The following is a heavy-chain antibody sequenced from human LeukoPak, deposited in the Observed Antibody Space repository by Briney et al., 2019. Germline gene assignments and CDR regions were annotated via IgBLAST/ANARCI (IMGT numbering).Heavy chain of an antibody. CDR2: IYPGDSDT. J-gene: IGHJ4*02. D-gene: IGHD3-10*01. CDR3: ARGLYGSGSYHPFDY. Sequence: GESLKISCKGSGYSFTSYWIGWVRQMPGKGLEWMGIIYPGDSDTRYSPSFQGQVTISADKSISTAYLQWSSLKASDTAMYYCARGLYGSGSYHPFDYWGQGTLVTVSS. CDR1: GYSFTSYW. V-gene: IGHV5-51*01.